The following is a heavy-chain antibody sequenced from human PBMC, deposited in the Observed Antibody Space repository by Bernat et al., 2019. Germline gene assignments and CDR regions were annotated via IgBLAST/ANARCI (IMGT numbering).Heavy chain of an antibody. V-gene: IGHV3-23*01. D-gene: IGHD1-26*01. Sequence: EVQLLESGGGLVQPGGSLRLSCAASGFTFSNYAMSWVRQAPGKGLEWVSAIGGSDGNTYYADSVKGRFTISRDNSKNILYLQRNSLRAEDTAVYSCSRPGGSYVFRGFDSWGQGTLVTVSS. CDR3: SRPGGSYVFRGFDS. J-gene: IGHJ4*02. CDR2: IGGSDGNT. CDR1: GFTFSNYA.